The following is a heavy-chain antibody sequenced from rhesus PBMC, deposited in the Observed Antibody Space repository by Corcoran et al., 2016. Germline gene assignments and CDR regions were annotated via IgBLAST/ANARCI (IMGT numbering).Heavy chain of an antibody. CDR1: GYSISSGYS. D-gene: IGHD3-22*01. V-gene: IGHV4-99*01. Sequence: QVQLQESGPGLVKPSETLSLTCAVSGYSISSGYSWGWIRQPPGKGLEWIGYLGGSSGSTYYNPPIQSGVTMSKDTSTNQFSLKLSSVTAADPAGYYCARHIGGVISFDYWGQGVLVTVSS. CDR2: LGGSSGST. CDR3: ARHIGGVISFDY. J-gene: IGHJ4*01.